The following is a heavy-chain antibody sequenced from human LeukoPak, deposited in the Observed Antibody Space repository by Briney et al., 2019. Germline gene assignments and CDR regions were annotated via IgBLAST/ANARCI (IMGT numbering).Heavy chain of an antibody. CDR3: ARGSVYCGGDCLFDY. CDR1: GYTFTGYY. CDR2: INPNNGGT. J-gene: IGHJ4*02. Sequence: ASVKVSCKASGYTFTGYYMHWVRQAPGQGLDWMGWINPNNGGTNFAKMIQGRVTMTRDQPISPAYMALSRLRSGETAVYYCARGSVYCGGDCLFDYWGQGTLVTVSS. V-gene: IGHV1-2*02. D-gene: IGHD2-21*02.